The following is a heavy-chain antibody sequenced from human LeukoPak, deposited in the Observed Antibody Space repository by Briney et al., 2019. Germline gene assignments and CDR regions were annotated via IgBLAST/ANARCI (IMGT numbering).Heavy chain of an antibody. V-gene: IGHV1-2*02. CDR3: ATSLELLWFGYESRWDY. Sequence: ASVKVSCKASGYIFTGYYMHWVRQAPGQGLEWMGWIDPNSGGTNYAQKLQGRVTMTRDTSISTAYMELSRLRSDDTAVYYCATSLELLWFGYESRWDYWGQGTLVTVSS. J-gene: IGHJ4*02. D-gene: IGHD3-10*01. CDR2: IDPNSGGT. CDR1: GYIFTGYY.